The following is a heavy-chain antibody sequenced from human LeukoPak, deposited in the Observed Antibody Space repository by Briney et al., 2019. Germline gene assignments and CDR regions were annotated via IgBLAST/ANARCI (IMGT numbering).Heavy chain of an antibody. CDR1: GGSISSYY. CDR3: ARGRRSGSYPYDY. D-gene: IGHD1-26*01. V-gene: IGHV4-59*01. J-gene: IGHJ4*02. Sequence: ETLSLTCTVSGGSISSYYWSWIRQPPGKGLEWIGYIYYSGSTNYNPSLKSRVTISVDTSKNQFSLKLSSVTAADTAVYYCARGRRSGSYPYDYWGQGTLVTVSS. CDR2: IYYSGST.